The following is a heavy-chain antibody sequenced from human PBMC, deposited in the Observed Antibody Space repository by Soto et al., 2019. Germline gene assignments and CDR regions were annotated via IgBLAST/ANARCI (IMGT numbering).Heavy chain of an antibody. Sequence: QVQLQESGPGLVKPSETLSLTCTVSGGSISSYYWNWIRQRPGKGLEWIGYIYYSRTTNYNPSLKSRVTISVDTSKNQFSLRLSSVTAADTAIYYCAREVGASPDYFDYWGQGTLVTVSS. CDR3: AREVGASPDYFDY. CDR1: GGSISSYY. CDR2: IYYSRTT. D-gene: IGHD1-26*01. V-gene: IGHV4-59*01. J-gene: IGHJ4*02.